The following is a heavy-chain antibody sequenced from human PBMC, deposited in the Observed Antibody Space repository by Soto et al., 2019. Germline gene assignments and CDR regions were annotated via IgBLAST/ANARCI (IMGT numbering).Heavy chain of an antibody. CDR2: INHSGST. D-gene: IGHD6-13*01. CDR3: ATGLRQQLSRYYYYYYGMDV. V-gene: IGHV4-34*01. J-gene: IGHJ6*02. Sequence: PSDTLSLTCAVYGGSFSGYYWSWIRQPPGKGLEWIGEINHSGSTNYNPSLKSRVTISVDTSKNQFSLKLSSVTAADTAVYYCATGLRQQLSRYYYYYYGMDVWGQGTTVTVSS. CDR1: GGSFSGYY.